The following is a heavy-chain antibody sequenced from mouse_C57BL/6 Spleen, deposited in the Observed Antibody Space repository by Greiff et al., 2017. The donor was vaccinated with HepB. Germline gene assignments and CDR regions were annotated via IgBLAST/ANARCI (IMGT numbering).Heavy chain of an antibody. D-gene: IGHD4-1*02. Sequence: QVQLQQSGAELVRPGASVTLSCKASGYTFTDYEMHWVKQTPVHGLEWIGAIDPETGGTAYNQKFKGKAILTADKSSSTAYMELRSLTSEDSAVYYCTRQAQLGRGYFDVWGTGTTVTVSS. V-gene: IGHV1-15*01. CDR3: TRQAQLGRGYFDV. CDR1: GYTFTDYE. CDR2: IDPETGGT. J-gene: IGHJ1*03.